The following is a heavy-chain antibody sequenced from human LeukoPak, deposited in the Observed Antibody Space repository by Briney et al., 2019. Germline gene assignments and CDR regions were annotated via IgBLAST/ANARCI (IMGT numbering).Heavy chain of an antibody. CDR3: ARVATEFDY. V-gene: IGHV1-18*01. CDR1: GYTFTSYG. Sequence: WASVKVSCKASGYTFTSYGISWVRQPPGQGLEWMGWISAYNGNTNYCQKLQGRVTMTKDTSTSTAYMELRSLRSDDTAVYYCARVATEFDYWGQGTLVTVSS. CDR2: ISAYNGNT. J-gene: IGHJ4*02. D-gene: IGHD5-12*01.